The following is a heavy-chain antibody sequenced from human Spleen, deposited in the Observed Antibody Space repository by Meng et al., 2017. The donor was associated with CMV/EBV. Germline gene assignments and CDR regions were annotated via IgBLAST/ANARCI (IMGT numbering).Heavy chain of an antibody. CDR1: GDSVSSKSAA. Sequence: VISGDSVSSKSAAWNWIRQSPSRGLEWLGRTYYRSKWYSEYAVSVKSRIAVNPDTSKNQFSLQLRSVTPEDTAVYYCTRDILGGFDPWGQGTLVTVSS. CDR3: TRDILGGFDP. D-gene: IGHD2-21*01. V-gene: IGHV6-1*01. J-gene: IGHJ5*02. CDR2: TYYRSKWYS.